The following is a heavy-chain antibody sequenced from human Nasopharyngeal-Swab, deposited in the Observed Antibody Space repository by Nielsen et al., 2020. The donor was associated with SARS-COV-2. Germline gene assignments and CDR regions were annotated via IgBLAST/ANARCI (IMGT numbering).Heavy chain of an antibody. Sequence: WTRQSPGKGLEWIGEINHSGSTNYNPSLKSRVTISVDTSKNQFSLKLSSVTAADTAVYYCARDRFSSGKDPWGQGTLVTVSS. CDR2: INHSGST. CDR3: ARDRFSSGKDP. D-gene: IGHD3-22*01. J-gene: IGHJ5*02. V-gene: IGHV4-34*01.